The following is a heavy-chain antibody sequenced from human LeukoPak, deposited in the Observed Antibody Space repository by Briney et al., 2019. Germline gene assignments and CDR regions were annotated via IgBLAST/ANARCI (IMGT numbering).Heavy chain of an antibody. CDR3: ARDLRRITSVVRGAIEY. V-gene: IGHV1-2*02. CDR2: INPNSGGT. D-gene: IGHD3-10*01. CDR1: GYTFTGYY. J-gene: IGHJ4*02. Sequence: GASVKVSCKASGYTFTGYYMHWVRQAPGQGLEWMGWINPNSGGTNYAQKFQGRVTMTRDTSISTAYMELSRLRSDDTAVYYCARDLRRITSVVRGAIEYWGQGTLVTVSS.